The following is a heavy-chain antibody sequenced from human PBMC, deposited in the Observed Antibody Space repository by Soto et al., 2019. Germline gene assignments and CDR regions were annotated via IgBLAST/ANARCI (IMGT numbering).Heavy chain of an antibody. Sequence: GGSLRLSCAASGFTFSSYAMSWVRQAPGKGLEWVSAISGSGGSTYYADSVKGRFTISRDNSKNTLYLQMNSLRAEDTAVYYCAKDPWQHCGGGSCYGTNDLDYWGQGTKVTVSS. V-gene: IGHV3-23*01. D-gene: IGHD2-15*01. CDR3: AKDPWQHCGGGSCYGTNDLDY. J-gene: IGHJ4*02. CDR2: ISGSGGST. CDR1: GFTFSSYA.